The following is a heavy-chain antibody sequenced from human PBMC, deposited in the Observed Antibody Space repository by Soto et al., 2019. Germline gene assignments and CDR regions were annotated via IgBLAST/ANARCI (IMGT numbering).Heavy chain of an antibody. CDR3: AKERLARGIDY. D-gene: IGHD3-10*01. CDR1: GFTFSNYA. CDR2: ISSSGGNT. V-gene: IGHV3-23*01. Sequence: EVQLLESGGGLVQPGGSLRLSCAASGFTFSNYAMSWVRQAPGKGLDWVSVISSSGGNTDYADYVKGRFTISRDNSKNAGYLQMKDLRDEDTAVYYCAKERLARGIDYLGQGTLVTVSS. J-gene: IGHJ4*02.